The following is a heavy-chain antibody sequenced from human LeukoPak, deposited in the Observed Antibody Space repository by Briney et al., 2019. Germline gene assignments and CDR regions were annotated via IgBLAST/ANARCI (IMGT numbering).Heavy chain of an antibody. CDR3: ARDWGCSSTSCYVGRRVDY. D-gene: IGHD2-2*01. CDR2: ISAYNGNT. J-gene: IGHJ4*02. Sequence: ASVKVSCKASGYPFDNFGLTWVRQAPGQGLEWMGWISAYNGNTHYAQKFRGRLTMTTDTSTSTAYMELRSLRSDDTAVYYCARDWGCSSTSCYVGRRVDYWGQGTLVTVSS. V-gene: IGHV1-18*01. CDR1: GYPFDNFG.